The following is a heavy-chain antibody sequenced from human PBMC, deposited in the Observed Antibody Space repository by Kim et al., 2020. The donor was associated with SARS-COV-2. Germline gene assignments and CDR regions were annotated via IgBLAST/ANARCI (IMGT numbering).Heavy chain of an antibody. D-gene: IGHD2-2*01. CDR1: GFTFSDYY. J-gene: IGHJ4*02. CDR2: ISSSSSYT. CDR3: ARDPPGMLWLDY. V-gene: IGHV3-11*05. Sequence: GGSLRLSCAASGFTFSDYYMSWIRQAPGKGQEWASYISSSSSYTNYADSVKGRFTISRDNAKNSLYLQINSLRLEDTAVYYCARDPPGMLWLDYWAQGTL.